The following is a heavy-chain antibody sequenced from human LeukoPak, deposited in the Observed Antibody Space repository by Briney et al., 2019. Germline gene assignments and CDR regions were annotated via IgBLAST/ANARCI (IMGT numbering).Heavy chain of an antibody. Sequence: PAETLSLTCTVSDGSISSYYWTWIRQPPGKGLEWIGYNSYSGNTNFNPSLKSRVSISLDMSKNQFSLKLSSVTAADTAVYYCARAGSDWSFDYWGQGTLVTVSS. CDR3: ARAGSDWSFDY. D-gene: IGHD6-19*01. J-gene: IGHJ4*02. V-gene: IGHV4-59*01. CDR1: DGSISSYY. CDR2: NSYSGNT.